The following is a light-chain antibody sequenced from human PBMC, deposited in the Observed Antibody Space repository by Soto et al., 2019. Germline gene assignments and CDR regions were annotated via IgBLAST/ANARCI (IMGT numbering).Light chain of an antibody. V-gene: IGKV1-39*01. CDR3: QQSYSTVLT. Sequence: DIQMTQSPSPLSASVGDRVTITCRASENISHYLNWYQQTPGKAPKLLIYVASRLQSGVPSRFSGSGYGTYFTLTINSLQPEDFSTYYCQQSYSTVLTFGPGTKVDV. CDR2: VAS. CDR1: ENISHY. J-gene: IGKJ3*01.